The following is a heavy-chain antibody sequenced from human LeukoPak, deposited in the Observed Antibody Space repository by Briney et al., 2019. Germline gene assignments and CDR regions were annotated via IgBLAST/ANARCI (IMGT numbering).Heavy chain of an antibody. V-gene: IGHV6-1*01. CDR1: GDSVSSNSAA. CDR3: ARYIAVAGTGSLDY. CDR2: TYYRSKWYN. Sequence: SQTLSLTCAISGDSVSSNSAAWNWIRQSPSRGLEWLGRTYYRSKWYNDYAVSVKSRITINPDTSKNQFSLQLNSVTPEDTAVYYSARYIAVAGTGSLDYWGQGTLVTVSS. D-gene: IGHD6-19*01. J-gene: IGHJ4*02.